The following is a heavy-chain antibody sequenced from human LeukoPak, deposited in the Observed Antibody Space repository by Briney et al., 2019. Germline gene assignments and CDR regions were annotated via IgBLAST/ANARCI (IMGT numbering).Heavy chain of an antibody. J-gene: IGHJ4*02. CDR2: MNPNSGNT. V-gene: IGHV1-8*01. Sequence: ASVKVSCKASGYTFSSYDINWVRQATGQGLEWMGWMNPNSGNTGYAQSFQGRVTMTRDTSISTAYMELSSLRSEDTAVYYCARGTPYCTSASCYNYWGQGTLVTVSS. CDR1: GYTFSSYD. CDR3: ARGTPYCTSASCYNY. D-gene: IGHD2-2*02.